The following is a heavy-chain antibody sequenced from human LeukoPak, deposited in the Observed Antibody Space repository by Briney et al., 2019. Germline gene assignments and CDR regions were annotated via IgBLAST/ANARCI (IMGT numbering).Heavy chain of an antibody. V-gene: IGHV3-15*01. CDR2: IKSKTDGGTT. CDR3: TTVQYYYDSSGYHARRDY. D-gene: IGHD3-22*01. J-gene: IGHJ4*02. CDR1: GFTFSNAW. Sequence: PGGSLRLSCAASGFTFSNAWMSWVRQAPGKGLEWVGRIKSKTDGGTTDYAAPVKGRFTISRDDSKNTLYQQMNSLKTEDTAVYYCTTVQYYYDSSGYHARRDYWGQGTLVTVSS.